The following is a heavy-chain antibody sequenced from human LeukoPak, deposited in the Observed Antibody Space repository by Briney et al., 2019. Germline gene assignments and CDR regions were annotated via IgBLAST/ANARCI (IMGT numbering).Heavy chain of an antibody. J-gene: IGHJ4*02. CDR2: IYYSGST. CDR3: ARDMDGYFDY. Sequence: PSETLSLTCAVSGGSISSGGYSWSWIRQPPGKGLEWIGYIYYSGSTYYNPSLKSRVTISVDTSKNQFSLKLSSVTAADTAVYYCARDMDGYFDYWGQGTLVTVSS. CDR1: GGSISSGGYS. V-gene: IGHV4-31*11. D-gene: IGHD2-2*03.